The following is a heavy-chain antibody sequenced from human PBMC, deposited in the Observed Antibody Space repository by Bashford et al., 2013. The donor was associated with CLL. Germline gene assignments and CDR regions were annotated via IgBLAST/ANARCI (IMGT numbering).Heavy chain of an antibody. D-gene: IGHD6-19*01. CDR2: IYSCGST. J-gene: IGHJ3*02. CDR3: ARDRGVAGPLAKDAFDI. Sequence: GSLRLSCAASGFTVSSNYMSWVRQAPGKGLEWVSVIYSCGSTYYAAREGHHISRDNSKNTLYLQMNSLRAEDTAVYYCARDRGVAGPLAKDAFDIWGQGTMVTVS. V-gene: IGHV3-66*03. CDR1: GFTVSSNY.